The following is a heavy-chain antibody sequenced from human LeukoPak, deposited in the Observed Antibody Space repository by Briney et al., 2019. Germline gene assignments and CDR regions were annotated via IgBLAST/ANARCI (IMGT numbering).Heavy chain of an antibody. Sequence: GGSLRLSCAASGFTFSSYAMSWVRQAPGKGLEWVSSISGSGGGSYYADSVKGRFTISRDNSKNTLFLQMNSLRAEDTAVYYCAKHLGSVCAGGTCYYLDYWGQGTLVTVSS. CDR2: ISGSGGGS. CDR1: GFTFSSYA. CDR3: AKHLGSVCAGGTCYYLDY. V-gene: IGHV3-23*01. J-gene: IGHJ4*02. D-gene: IGHD2-15*01.